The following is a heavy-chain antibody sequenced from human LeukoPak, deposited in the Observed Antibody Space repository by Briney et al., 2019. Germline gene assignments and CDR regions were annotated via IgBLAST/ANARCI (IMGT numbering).Heavy chain of an antibody. CDR1: GYTFTSYD. CDR3: ARGPRYYDSSGYYYEDY. D-gene: IGHD3-22*01. CDR2: MNPNSGNT. Sequence: ASVKVSCKASGYTFTSYDINWVRQATGQGLEWMGWMNPNSGNTGYAQKFQGRVTITRNTSISTAYMELSSLRSEDTAVYYCARGPRYYDSSGYYYEDYWGQGTLVTVSS. V-gene: IGHV1-8*03. J-gene: IGHJ4*02.